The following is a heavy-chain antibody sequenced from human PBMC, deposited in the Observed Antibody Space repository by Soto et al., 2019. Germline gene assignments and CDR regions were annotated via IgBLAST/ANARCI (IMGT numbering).Heavy chain of an antibody. CDR1: GFTFSTYG. CDR2: ISYDGSNK. CDR3: AKGFSYSVIDN. V-gene: IGHV3-30*18. D-gene: IGHD5-18*01. J-gene: IGHJ4*02. Sequence: QVQLVESGGGVVQPGRSLRLSCAASGFTFSTYGMHWVRQAPGKGLEWVAVISYDGSNKYYADSVKGRFTISRDNSKNTGYLQMSSLRAENRAVYYCAKGFSYSVIDNWGQGTLVTVSS.